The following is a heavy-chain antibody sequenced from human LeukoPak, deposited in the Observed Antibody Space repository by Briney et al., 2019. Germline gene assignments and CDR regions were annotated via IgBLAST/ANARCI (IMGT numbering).Heavy chain of an antibody. V-gene: IGHV4-34*01. Sequence: SETLSLTCAVNGGSFSGYYWTWIRQPPGKGLEWIGEIYHSGSTNYNPSLKSRLTLSVDTSKNQFSLKLSSVTAADTAVYYCARSSGHSTARNYYYYMDAWGKGTTVAVAS. J-gene: IGHJ6*03. CDR3: ARSSGHSTARNYYYYMDA. D-gene: IGHD3-10*01. CDR2: IYHSGST. CDR1: GGSFSGYY.